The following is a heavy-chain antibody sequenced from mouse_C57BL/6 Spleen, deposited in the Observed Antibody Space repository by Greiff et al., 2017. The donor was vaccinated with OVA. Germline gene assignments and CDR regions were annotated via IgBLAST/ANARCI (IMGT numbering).Heavy chain of an antibody. Sequence: EVQRVESGPGMVKPSQSLSLTCTVTGYSITSGYDWHWIRHFPGNKLEWMGYISYSGSTNYNPSLKSRISITHDTSKNHFFLKLNSVTTEDTATYYCARGYDYESYFDDWGQGTTLTVSS. CDR1: GYSITSGYD. J-gene: IGHJ2*01. CDR2: ISYSGST. CDR3: ARGYDYESYFDD. D-gene: IGHD2-4*01. V-gene: IGHV3-1*01.